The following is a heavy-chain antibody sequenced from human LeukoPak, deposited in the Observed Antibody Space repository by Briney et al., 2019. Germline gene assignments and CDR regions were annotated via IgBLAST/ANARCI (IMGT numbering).Heavy chain of an antibody. V-gene: IGHV3-15*01. D-gene: IGHD3-22*01. CDR2: IIRKNDRVTT. J-gene: IGHJ4*02. Sequence: GGSLRLSCAASGFTFDKAWMDWVRQAPGKGLEWIGRIIRKNDRVTTGHAAPVTGRFTISRDDSKNILYLQMNSLQSEDTAVYYCTTYYDGRGDYWGQGALVTVST. CDR1: GFTFDKAW. CDR3: TTYYDGRGDY.